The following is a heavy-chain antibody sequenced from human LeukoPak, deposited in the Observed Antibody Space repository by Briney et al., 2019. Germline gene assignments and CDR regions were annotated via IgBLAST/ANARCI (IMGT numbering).Heavy chain of an antibody. D-gene: IGHD2/OR15-2a*01. CDR2: IHYSGST. CDR3: AREIEYSGYFDF. V-gene: IGHV4-59*01. CDR1: GGSISGFY. Sequence: KPSETLSLTCTVAGGSISGFYWSWLRQPPGKGLEWIGYIHYSGSTNYNPSLKSRVTISEDTSKNQFSLKLTSVTAADTAVYYCAREIEYSGYFDFWGLGTLVTVSS. J-gene: IGHJ4*02.